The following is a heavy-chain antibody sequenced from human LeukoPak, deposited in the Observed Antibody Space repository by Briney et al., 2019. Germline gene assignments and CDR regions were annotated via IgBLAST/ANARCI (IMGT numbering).Heavy chain of an antibody. J-gene: IGHJ3*02. Sequence: SVKVSCKASGYPFVSYYIHWARQAPGQGLEWMGGIIPIFGTANYAQKFQGRVTITTDESTSTAYMELSSLRSEDTAVYYCALRLGWAFDIWGQGTMVTVSS. V-gene: IGHV1-69*05. CDR2: IIPIFGTA. CDR1: GYPFVSYY. CDR3: ALRLGWAFDI. D-gene: IGHD3-3*01.